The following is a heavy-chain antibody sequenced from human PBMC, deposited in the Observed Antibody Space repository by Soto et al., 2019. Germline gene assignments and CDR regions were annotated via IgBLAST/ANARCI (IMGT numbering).Heavy chain of an antibody. Sequence: XSVKVSFNASGYTFTNYGMHLVRQAPGQRLEWMGWINAGNGKKKYSKKFQGIVTITRDTTASTAYMELRSLRSEDKAVYYCARGFPLWFDPWGQGTLVTVSS. CDR1: GYTFTNYG. CDR3: ARGFPLWFDP. V-gene: IGHV1-3*01. D-gene: IGHD3-16*02. CDR2: INAGNGKK. J-gene: IGHJ5*02.